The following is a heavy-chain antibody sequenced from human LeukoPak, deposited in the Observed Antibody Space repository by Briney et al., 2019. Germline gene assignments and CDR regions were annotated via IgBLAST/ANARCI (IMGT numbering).Heavy chain of an antibody. J-gene: IGHJ4*02. D-gene: IGHD1-1*01. CDR2: IHYSGST. CDR3: ARRSGTSKTFDY. Sequence: SETLSLTCTVSGGSISSSSYYWGWIRQPPGKGLEWIGSIHYSGSTYYNPSLKSRVTISVDTSKNQFSLKLSSVTAADTAVYYCARRSGTSKTFDYWGQGTLVTVSS. V-gene: IGHV4-39*01. CDR1: GGSISSSSYY.